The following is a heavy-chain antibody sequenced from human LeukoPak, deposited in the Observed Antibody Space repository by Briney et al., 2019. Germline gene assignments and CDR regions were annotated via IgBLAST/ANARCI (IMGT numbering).Heavy chain of an antibody. CDR2: ISSSGSTI. D-gene: IGHD3-22*01. V-gene: IGHV3-48*03. Sequence: GGSLRLSCAASGFTFSSYEMNWVRQAPGKGLEWVAYISSSGSTISYADSVKGRFTFSRDNAKYSLYLQMNSLRAEDTAVYYCAREDYYESGDAFDIWGQGTMVTVSS. J-gene: IGHJ3*02. CDR1: GFTFSSYE. CDR3: AREDYYESGDAFDI.